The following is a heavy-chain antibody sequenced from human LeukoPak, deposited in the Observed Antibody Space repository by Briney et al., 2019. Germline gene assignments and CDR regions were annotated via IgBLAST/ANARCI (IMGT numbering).Heavy chain of an antibody. V-gene: IGHV1-46*01. CDR2: INPNGDAT. CDR3: ARPLFCAFDNCGYWLDP. CDR1: GYTFTKYL. D-gene: IGHD1-20*01. J-gene: IGHJ5*02. Sequence: ASVKVSCKTSGYTFTKYLIHWVRQAPGQGLEWVGTINPNGDATNYAPRLQGRLTLTQDTSTSTVYMELRGLTPNDTAVYYCARPLFCAFDNCGYWLDPWGPGTLVTVSS.